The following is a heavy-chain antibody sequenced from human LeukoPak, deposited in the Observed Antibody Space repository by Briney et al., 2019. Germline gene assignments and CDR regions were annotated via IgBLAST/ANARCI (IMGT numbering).Heavy chain of an antibody. Sequence: PSETLSLTCTVSGGSIISSNYYWGWIRQPPGKGLEWIGSIYYSGSTYHNPSLKSRVTISVDTSKTQFSLKLRSATAADTAVYYCAGHHPRNTVDFWGQGTLVTVSS. D-gene: IGHD2-8*02. CDR3: AGHHPRNTVDF. V-gene: IGHV4-39*01. CDR2: IYYSGST. J-gene: IGHJ4*02. CDR1: GGSIISSNYY.